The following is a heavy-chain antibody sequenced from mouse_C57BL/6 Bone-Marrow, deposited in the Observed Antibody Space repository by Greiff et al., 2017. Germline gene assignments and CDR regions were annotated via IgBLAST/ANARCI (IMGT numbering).Heavy chain of an antibody. V-gene: IGHV1-81*01. CDR1: GYTFTSSG. D-gene: IGHD2-3*01. Sequence: VQLQQSGAELARPGASVKLSCKASGYTFTSSGISWVKQRTGQGLEWIGEIYPRSGNTYYNEKFKGKATLTADKSSSTAYMELRSLTSEDSAVYFCAPFDGYYFAYWGQGTLVTVSA. CDR2: IYPRSGNT. J-gene: IGHJ3*01. CDR3: APFDGYYFAY.